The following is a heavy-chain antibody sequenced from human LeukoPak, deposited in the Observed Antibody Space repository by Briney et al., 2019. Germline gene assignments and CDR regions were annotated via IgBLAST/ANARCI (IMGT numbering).Heavy chain of an antibody. CDR2: VFYTGST. V-gene: IGHV4-59*12. D-gene: IGHD2/OR15-2a*01. CDR1: GGSITSYY. CDR3: ARLTTNDWYFDL. J-gene: IGHJ2*01. Sequence: SETLSLTCTVSGGSITSYYWSWIRQPPGKGLEWIGYVFYTGSTNYNPSLKSRVTISVDRSKNQFSLNLSSVTAADTAVYYCARLTTNDWYFDLWGRGTLVTVSS.